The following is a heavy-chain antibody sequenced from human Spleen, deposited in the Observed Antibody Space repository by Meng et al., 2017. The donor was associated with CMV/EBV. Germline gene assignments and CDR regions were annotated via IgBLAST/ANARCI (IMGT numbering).Heavy chain of an antibody. J-gene: IGHJ3*02. V-gene: IGHV1-18*04. CDR2: ISAYNGNI. D-gene: IGHD3-9*01. Sequence: ASVKVSCKASGYTFTGYYMHWVRQAPGQGLEWMGWISAYNGNIDYAQKFQGRVTMTTDIGTRTAYMELSSLRSEDTAVYYCARDWLGAFDIWGQGTMVTVSS. CDR3: ARDWLGAFDI. CDR1: GYTFTGYY.